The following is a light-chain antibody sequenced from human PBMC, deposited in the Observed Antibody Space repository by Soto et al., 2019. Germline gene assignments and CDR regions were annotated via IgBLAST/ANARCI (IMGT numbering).Light chain of an antibody. Sequence: EIVSTQSPATLSLSPGARPALSCKAIRSIENFLAWYQQKPGQAPRLLIYDASNRASGIPARFSGSGSGTDFTLTITSLDPEDFELYYCQQRSYSPLTFGQGTRLEIK. CDR2: DAS. V-gene: IGKV3-11*01. J-gene: IGKJ5*01. CDR3: QQRSYSPLT. CDR1: RSIENF.